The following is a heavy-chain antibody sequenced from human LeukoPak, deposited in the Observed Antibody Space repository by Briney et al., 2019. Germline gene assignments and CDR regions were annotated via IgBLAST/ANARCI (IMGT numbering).Heavy chain of an antibody. D-gene: IGHD3-22*01. Sequence: ASVKVSCKASGYTFTGYYMHWVRQAPGQGVEWMGWINPNSGGTNYAQKFQGRVTMTRDTSISTAYMELSRLRSDDTAVYYCARDNSYYDSSGYDYWGQGTLVTVSS. CDR3: ARDNSYYDSSGYDY. V-gene: IGHV1-2*02. CDR1: GYTFTGYY. J-gene: IGHJ4*02. CDR2: INPNSGGT.